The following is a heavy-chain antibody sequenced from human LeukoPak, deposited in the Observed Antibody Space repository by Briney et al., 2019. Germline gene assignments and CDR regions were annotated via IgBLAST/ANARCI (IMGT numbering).Heavy chain of an antibody. V-gene: IGHV1-18*01. J-gene: IGHJ5*02. Sequence: GASVKVSCKASGYTFTSYGISWVRQAPGQGLEWMGWISAYNGNTNYAQKLQGRVTMTTDTSTSTAYMELRSLRSDDTAVYYCARSACSSTSCYASSFDPWGQGTLVTVSS. CDR3: ARSACSSTSCYASSFDP. CDR2: ISAYNGNT. CDR1: GYTFTSYG. D-gene: IGHD2-2*01.